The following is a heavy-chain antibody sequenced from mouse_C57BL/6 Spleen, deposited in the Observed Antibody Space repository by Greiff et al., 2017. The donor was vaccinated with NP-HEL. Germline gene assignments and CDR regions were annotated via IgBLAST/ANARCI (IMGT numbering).Heavy chain of an antibody. CDR1: GYTFTSYW. V-gene: IGHV1-69*01. Sequence: VQLQQPGAELVMPGASVKLSCKASGYTFTSYWMHWVKQRPGQGLEWIGEIDPSDSYTNYNQKFKGKSTLTVDKSSSTAYMQLRSLTSEDSAVYYCARGYYGSSHWYFDGWGTGTTVTVSS. CDR3: ARGYYGSSHWYFDG. CDR2: IDPSDSYT. D-gene: IGHD1-1*01. J-gene: IGHJ1*03.